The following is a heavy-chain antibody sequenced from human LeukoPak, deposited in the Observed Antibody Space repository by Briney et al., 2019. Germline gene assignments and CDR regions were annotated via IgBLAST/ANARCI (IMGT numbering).Heavy chain of an antibody. CDR2: ISDSSAM. J-gene: IGHJ4*02. V-gene: IGHV3-48*01. D-gene: IGHD5-12*01. Sequence: GGSLRLSCAASGFTFSTYSMKWVRQAPGKGLEWVSYISDSSAMYYADSVRGRFTISRENDKNSLFLQMNSLSAEDTAVYYCARDGGYSGYDADCWGQGTLVTVSS. CDR3: ARDGGYSGYDADC. CDR1: GFTFSTYS.